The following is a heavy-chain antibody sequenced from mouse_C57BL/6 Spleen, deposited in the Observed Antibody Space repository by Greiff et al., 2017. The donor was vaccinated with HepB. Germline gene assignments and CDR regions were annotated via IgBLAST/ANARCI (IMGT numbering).Heavy chain of an antibody. J-gene: IGHJ1*03. V-gene: IGHV1-69*01. CDR2: IDPSDSYT. CDR3: ARSPYYYCSTYGYFDV. Sequence: VQLQQPGAELVMPGASVKLSCKASGYTFTSYWMHWVKQRPGQGLEWIGEIDPSDSYTNYNQKLKGKSTLTVNKSSSTAYMQLSSLTSEDSAVYYCARSPYYYCSTYGYFDVWGTGTTVTVSS. CDR1: GYTFTSYW. D-gene: IGHD1-1*01.